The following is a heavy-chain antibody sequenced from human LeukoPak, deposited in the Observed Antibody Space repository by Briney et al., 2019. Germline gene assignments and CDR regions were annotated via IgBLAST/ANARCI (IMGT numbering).Heavy chain of an antibody. CDR2: IGGSGGST. CDR3: AKDPVLLRVRLRYFDLP. D-gene: IGHD3-9*01. Sequence: GGSVRLSCAASGFILRSYGMLWVRQAPGEGVEWVSAIGGSGGSTYYADSVKGRFTISRDNSKNTLYLHMNSLSAEDTAVYYCAKDPVLLRVRLRYFDLPWGQGTLVTVSS. CDR1: GFILRSYG. J-gene: IGHJ5*02. V-gene: IGHV3-23*01.